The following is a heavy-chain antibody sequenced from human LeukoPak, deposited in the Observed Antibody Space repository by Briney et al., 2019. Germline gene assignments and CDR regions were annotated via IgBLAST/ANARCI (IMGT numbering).Heavy chain of an antibody. V-gene: IGHV1-3*04. CDR3: ARAPGSGSYSAFDY. CDR2: INTGNGKT. J-gene: IGHJ4*02. D-gene: IGHD1-26*01. CDR1: GYTFISYA. Sequence: ASVKVSCKTSGYTFISYAMHWVRQAPGQRLEWMGWINTGNGKTEYSQKFQGRVTITRDTSASTAYMELSSLRPEDTAIYFCARAPGSGSYSAFDYWGQGTLVTVSS.